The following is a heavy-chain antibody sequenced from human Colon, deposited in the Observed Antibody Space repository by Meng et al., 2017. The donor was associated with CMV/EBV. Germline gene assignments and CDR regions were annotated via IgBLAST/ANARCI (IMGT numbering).Heavy chain of an antibody. Sequence: GSLRLSCTVSGGSISTSSFYWGWIRQAPGKGLEWIGSVYYSGSTYYNPSLKSRVTISVDTSKNQFSLKLSSVTAADTAVYYCARGGGYCSGGSCPAFDPWGQGTLVTVSS. V-gene: IGHV4-39*07. CDR3: ARGGGYCSGGSCPAFDP. CDR1: GGSISTSSFY. CDR2: VYYSGST. D-gene: IGHD2-15*01. J-gene: IGHJ5*02.